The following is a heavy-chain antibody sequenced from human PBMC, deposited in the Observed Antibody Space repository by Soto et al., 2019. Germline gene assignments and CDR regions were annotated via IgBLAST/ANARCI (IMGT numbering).Heavy chain of an antibody. J-gene: IGHJ4*02. CDR3: ARGGAGVSGSAIDY. CDR2: ISSSGSTI. D-gene: IGHD1-26*01. CDR1: GFTFSSYE. Sequence: EVQLVESGGGLVQPGGSLRLSCAASGFTFSSYEMNWVRQAPGKGLEWVSYISSSGSTIYYADSVKGRFPISRDNAKNSLYLQMNSLRAEDTAVYYCARGGAGVSGSAIDYWGQGTLVTVSS. V-gene: IGHV3-48*03.